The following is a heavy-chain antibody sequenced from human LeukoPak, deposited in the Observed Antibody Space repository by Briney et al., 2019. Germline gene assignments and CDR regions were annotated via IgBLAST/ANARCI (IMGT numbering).Heavy chain of an antibody. CDR1: GFTFSRYA. V-gene: IGHV3-48*03. CDR2: ISSSGTPL. CDR3: ARGVNDYGDYRGFDH. Sequence: GGSLRLSCAASGFTFSRYAMNWVRQAPGKGLEVISSISSSGTPLYYADSVKGRFTISSDNARKSVYMEMNSLRGEDTAVYFCARGVNDYGDYRGFDHWGQGTLVTVSS. J-gene: IGHJ4*02. D-gene: IGHD4-17*01.